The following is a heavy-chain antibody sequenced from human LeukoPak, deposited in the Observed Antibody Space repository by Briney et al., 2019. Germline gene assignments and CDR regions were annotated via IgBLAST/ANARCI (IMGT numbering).Heavy chain of an antibody. J-gene: IGHJ3*02. D-gene: IGHD1-26*01. CDR2: ISSGSTTI. Sequence: GGSLRLSCAASEFSFNSYGINWVRQAPGKGLEWVSYISSGSTTIYYADSVKGRFTISRDNAQKSVYLQMNSLRAEDTAVYYCTSLVGAMEAFDIWGQGTMVTVSS. CDR3: TSLVGAMEAFDI. CDR1: EFSFNSYG. V-gene: IGHV3-48*01.